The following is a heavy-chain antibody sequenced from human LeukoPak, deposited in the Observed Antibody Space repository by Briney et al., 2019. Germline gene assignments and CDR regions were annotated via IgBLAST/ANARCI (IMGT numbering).Heavy chain of an antibody. Sequence: ASVKVSCKASGYTFTSYVISCVRQAPGQGVEWMGWISAYNGNTNYAQKLQGRVTMTTDTSTSTDYMEMRSVRSDDTAVYYCARDGDSSGWWRALDYWGQGPLVPVSS. D-gene: IGHD6-19*01. V-gene: IGHV1-18*01. CDR2: ISAYNGNT. J-gene: IGHJ4*02. CDR3: ARDGDSSGWWRALDY. CDR1: GYTFTSYV.